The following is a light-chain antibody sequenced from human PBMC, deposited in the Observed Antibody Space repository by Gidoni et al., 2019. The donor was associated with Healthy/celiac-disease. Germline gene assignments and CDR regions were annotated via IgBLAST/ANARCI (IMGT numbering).Light chain of an antibody. CDR2: AAS. J-gene: IGKJ1*01. CDR1: QSISSY. Sequence: DIQMTQSPSSLSASVGVSVTITCRASQSISSYLNWYQQKPGKAPKLLIYAASSLQSGVPSRFSGSGSGTDFTLTISSLQPEDFATYYCQQSYSTPWTFXXXTKVEIK. CDR3: QQSYSTPWT. V-gene: IGKV1-39*01.